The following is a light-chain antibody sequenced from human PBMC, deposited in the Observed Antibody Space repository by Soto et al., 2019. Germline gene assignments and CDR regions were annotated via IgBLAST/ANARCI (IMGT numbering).Light chain of an antibody. CDR1: QTVVSSY. V-gene: IGKV3-20*01. Sequence: EILLTQSPGTLSFSPGERVTLSCRASQTVVSSYLAWYQQKPGQAPRLLMYGISRRATGIPDRFSGSGSGTDFTLTITRLEPEDFAVYYCQQYVTSSPRTFGQGTKVDIK. CDR2: GIS. J-gene: IGKJ1*01. CDR3: QQYVTSSPRT.